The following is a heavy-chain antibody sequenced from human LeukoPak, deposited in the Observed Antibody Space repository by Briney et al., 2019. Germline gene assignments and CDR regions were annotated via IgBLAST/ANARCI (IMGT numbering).Heavy chain of an antibody. V-gene: IGHV3-30-3*01. J-gene: IGHJ5*02. CDR2: ISYDGSNK. CDR1: GFTFSSYA. CDR3: ASLDTAKQPLANH. Sequence: GGSLRLSCAASGFTFSSYAMHWVRQAPGKGLEWVAVISYDGSNKYYADSVKGRFTISRDNSKNTLYLQMNSLRVEDTAMYYCASLDTAKQPLANHWGQGTLVTVSS. D-gene: IGHD5-18*01.